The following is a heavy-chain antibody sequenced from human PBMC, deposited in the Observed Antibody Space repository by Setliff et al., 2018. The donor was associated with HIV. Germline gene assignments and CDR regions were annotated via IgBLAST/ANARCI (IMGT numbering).Heavy chain of an antibody. Sequence: GGSLRLSCAASGFTFSDAWMSWVRQAPGKGLEWVARIKNRANGGTTHYAAPVNGRFTISRDDSKNTLYLQMNSLKTEDTAVYYCSRVNDPSHLQYNFEYWGRGTLVTVSS. CDR2: IKNRANGGTT. J-gene: IGHJ4*02. D-gene: IGHD3-10*01. V-gene: IGHV3-15*01. CDR1: GFTFSDAW. CDR3: SRVNDPSHLQYNFEY.